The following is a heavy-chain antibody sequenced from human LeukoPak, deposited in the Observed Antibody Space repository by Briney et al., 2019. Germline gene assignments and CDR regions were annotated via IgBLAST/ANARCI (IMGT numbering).Heavy chain of an antibody. D-gene: IGHD1-26*01. CDR2: ISGSGGST. CDR3: AKVLATGWEPYWYFDY. CDR1: GFTFSSYA. Sequence: GGSLRLSCAASGFTFSSYAMSWVRQAPGKGLEWVSAISGSGGSTYYADSVKGRFTISRDNSKNTLYLQMNSLRAEDTAVYYCAKVLATGWEPYWYFDYWGQGTLVTVSS. V-gene: IGHV3-23*01. J-gene: IGHJ4*02.